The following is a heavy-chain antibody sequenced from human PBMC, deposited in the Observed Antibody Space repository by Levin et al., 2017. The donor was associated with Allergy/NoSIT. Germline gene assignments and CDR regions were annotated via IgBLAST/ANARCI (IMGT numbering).Heavy chain of an antibody. CDR2: IYHSGST. J-gene: IGHJ3*02. Sequence: SETLSLTCAVSGGSISSTNWWSWVRQPPGKGLEWLGEIYHSGSTNYNPSHKSRVTISVDKSKNQFSLKLRSVTAADTAVYYCASGPVAGTKGAFDIWGQGTMVTVSS. D-gene: IGHD6-19*01. V-gene: IGHV4-4*02. CDR3: ASGPVAGTKGAFDI. CDR1: GGSISSTNW.